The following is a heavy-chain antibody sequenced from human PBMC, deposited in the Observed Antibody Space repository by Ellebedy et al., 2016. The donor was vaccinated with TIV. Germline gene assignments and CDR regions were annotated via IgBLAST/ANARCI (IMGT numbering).Heavy chain of an antibody. Sequence: SLKISCAASGFTFDDYAMHWVRQAPGKGLEWVSGISWNSGSIGYADSVKGRFTISRDNAKNSLYLQMNSLRAEDTALYYCAKDNGGDYYYYYGMDVWGQGTTVTVSS. CDR2: ISWNSGSI. V-gene: IGHV3-9*01. D-gene: IGHD2-21*02. CDR1: GFTFDDYA. CDR3: AKDNGGDYYYYYGMDV. J-gene: IGHJ6*02.